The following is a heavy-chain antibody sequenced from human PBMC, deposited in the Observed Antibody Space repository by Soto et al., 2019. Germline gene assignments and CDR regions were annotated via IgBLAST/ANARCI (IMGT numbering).Heavy chain of an antibody. CDR1: GGSISSSNW. Sequence: QVQLQESGPGLVKPSGTLSLTCAVSGGSISSSNWWSWVRQPPGKGLEWIGEIYHSGSTNYNPSLKSRVTISVDKAKNQFSLKLSSVTAADTAVYYCARYLGYSSGWRGIWFDPWGQGTLVTVSS. D-gene: IGHD6-19*01. V-gene: IGHV4-4*02. J-gene: IGHJ5*02. CDR3: ARYLGYSSGWRGIWFDP. CDR2: IYHSGST.